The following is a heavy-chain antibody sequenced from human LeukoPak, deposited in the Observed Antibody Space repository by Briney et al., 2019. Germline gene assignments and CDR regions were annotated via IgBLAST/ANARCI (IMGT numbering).Heavy chain of an antibody. D-gene: IGHD6-25*01. Sequence: GSLRLSCTTSGFSFADEALSWFRQAPGEGLEWVGFIRRKASGGAIEYAASVKGRFTISRDDSNGIAYLQMNSLRAEDTAVYYCSRAQSGSGLGYWGQGTLVTVSS. V-gene: IGHV3-49*03. CDR2: IRRKASGGAI. CDR1: GFSFADEA. J-gene: IGHJ4*02. CDR3: SRAQSGSGLGY.